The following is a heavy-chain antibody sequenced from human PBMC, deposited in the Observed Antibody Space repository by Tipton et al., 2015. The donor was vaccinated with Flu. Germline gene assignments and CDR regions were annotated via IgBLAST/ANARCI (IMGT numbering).Heavy chain of an antibody. D-gene: IGHD5-24*01. Sequence: SLRLSCAASGFTFSSYSMNWVRQAPGKGLEWVSSISSSSSYIYYADSVKGRFTISRDNAKNSLYLQMNSLRAEDTAVYYCASSPRGVEMATIWGGQGPLVTVSS. CDR2: ISSSSSYI. CDR3: ASSPRGVEMATIW. CDR1: GFTFSSYS. J-gene: IGHJ4*02. V-gene: IGHV3-21*01.